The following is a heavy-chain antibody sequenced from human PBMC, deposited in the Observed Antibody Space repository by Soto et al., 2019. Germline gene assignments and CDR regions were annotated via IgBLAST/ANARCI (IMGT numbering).Heavy chain of an antibody. V-gene: IGHV1-2*02. CDR1: GYTFTGYY. D-gene: IGHD4-17*01. J-gene: IGHJ4*02. CDR3: ARLPTVTGSLNY. CDR2: INPNSGGT. Sequence: ASVKVSCKASGYTFTGYYMHWVRQAPGQGLEWMGWINPNSGGTNYAQKFQGRVTMTRDTSISTAYMELSRLRSDDTAVYYCARLPTVTGSLNYWGQGTLVTVSS.